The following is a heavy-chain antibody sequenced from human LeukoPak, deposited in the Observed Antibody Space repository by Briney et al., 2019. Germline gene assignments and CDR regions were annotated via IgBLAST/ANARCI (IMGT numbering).Heavy chain of an antibody. CDR3: ARERSSGWPIDY. J-gene: IGHJ4*02. CDR1: GGSINSYY. CDR2: IYTSGST. Sequence: SETLSLTCTVSGGSINSYYWSWIRQPAGKGLEWIGRIYTSGSTNYNPSLKSRVTISVDTSKNQFSLKLSSVTAADTAVYYCARERSSGWPIDYWGQGTLVTVSS. V-gene: IGHV4-4*07. D-gene: IGHD6-19*01.